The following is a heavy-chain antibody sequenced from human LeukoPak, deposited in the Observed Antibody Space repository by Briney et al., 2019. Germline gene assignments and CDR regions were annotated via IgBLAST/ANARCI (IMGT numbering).Heavy chain of an antibody. V-gene: IGHV3-23*01. CDR3: AKNRAQWLAPDWLLPTDY. Sequence: GGSLRLSCAASGFTFSSYAMSWVRQAPGKGLEWVSAISGSGGSTYYADSVKGRFTISRDNSKNTLYLQMNSLRAEDTAVYYCAKNRAQWLAPDWLLPTDYWGQGTLVTVSS. D-gene: IGHD6-19*01. CDR2: ISGSGGST. J-gene: IGHJ4*02. CDR1: GFTFSSYA.